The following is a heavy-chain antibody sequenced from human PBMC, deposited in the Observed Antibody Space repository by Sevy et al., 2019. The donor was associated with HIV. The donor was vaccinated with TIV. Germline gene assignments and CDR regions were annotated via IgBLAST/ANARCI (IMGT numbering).Heavy chain of an antibody. D-gene: IGHD2-15*01. V-gene: IGHV3-53*01. CDR1: GFTVSSNY. CDR2: IYSAGST. Sequence: GGSLRLSCAASGFTVSSNYMSWVRQAPGKGLEWVSVIYSAGSTYYADSVKGGFTISRDNSKNTLYLQMNSLRAEDTAVYYCARDQRYCSGGSCLDAFDIWGQGTMVTVSS. J-gene: IGHJ3*02. CDR3: ARDQRYCSGGSCLDAFDI.